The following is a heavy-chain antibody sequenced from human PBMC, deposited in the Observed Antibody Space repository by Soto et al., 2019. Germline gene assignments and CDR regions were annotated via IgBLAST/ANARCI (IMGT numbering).Heavy chain of an antibody. CDR3: AKDLYGAGWYNYFDP. CDR1: GFTFSTTG. V-gene: IGHV3-30*18. Sequence: QVHLVESGGGVVQPGRSLRLSCAASGFTFSTTGMHWVRQAPGKGMEWVAMISHDGGEKYYTDSVKGRFTISRDTSKHTLYLQMNSLRPEDTAMYHCAKDLYGAGWYNYFDPWGQGTLVSFSS. D-gene: IGHD6-19*01. J-gene: IGHJ5*02. CDR2: ISHDGGEK.